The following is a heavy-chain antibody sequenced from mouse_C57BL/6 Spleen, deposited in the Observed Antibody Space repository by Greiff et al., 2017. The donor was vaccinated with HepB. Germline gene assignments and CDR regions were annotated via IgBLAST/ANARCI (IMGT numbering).Heavy chain of an antibody. J-gene: IGHJ4*01. CDR2: INPGSGGT. D-gene: IGHD1-1*01. CDR3: ARAGTTVVTPAMDC. V-gene: IGHV1-54*01. CDR1: GYAFTNYL. Sequence: VQLQQSGAELVRPGTSVKVSCKASGYAFTNYLIEWVKQRPGQGLEWIGVINPGSGGTNYNEKFKGKATLTADKSSSTAYMQLSSLTSEDSAVYFCARAGTTVVTPAMDCWGQGTSVTVSS.